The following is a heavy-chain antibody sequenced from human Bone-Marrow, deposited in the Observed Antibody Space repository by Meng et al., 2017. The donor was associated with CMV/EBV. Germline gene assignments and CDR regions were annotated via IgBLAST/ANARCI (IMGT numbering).Heavy chain of an antibody. V-gene: IGHV3-11*01. Sequence: GESLKISCAASGFTFDDYGMSWVRQAPGKGLEWVSYISSSGSTIYYADSVKGRFTISRDNAKNSLYLQMNSLRAEDTAVYYCASTYCSSTSCWGHFDYWGQGTRVTGSS. CDR3: ASTYCSSTSCWGHFDY. CDR2: ISSSGSTI. D-gene: IGHD2-2*01. J-gene: IGHJ4*02. CDR1: GFTFDDYG.